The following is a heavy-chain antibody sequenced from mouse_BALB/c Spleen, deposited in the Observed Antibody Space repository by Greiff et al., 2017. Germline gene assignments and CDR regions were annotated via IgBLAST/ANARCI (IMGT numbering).Heavy chain of an antibody. J-gene: IGHJ2*01. Sequence: QVQLQQSGPGLVAPSQSLSITCTVSGFSLTDYGVSWIRQPPGKGLEWLGVIWGGGSTYYNSALKSRLSISKDNSKSQVFLKMNSLQTDDTAMYYCAKHEDYDGYPYYFDYWGQGTTLTVSS. V-gene: IGHV2-6-5*01. CDR2: IWGGGST. D-gene: IGHD2-3*01. CDR1: GFSLTDYG. CDR3: AKHEDYDGYPYYFDY.